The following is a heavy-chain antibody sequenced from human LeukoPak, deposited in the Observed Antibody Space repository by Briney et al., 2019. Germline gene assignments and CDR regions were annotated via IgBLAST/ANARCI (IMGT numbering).Heavy chain of an antibody. D-gene: IGHD2-21*02. V-gene: IGHV1-69*05. CDR2: IIPIFGTA. CDR1: GGTFSSYA. J-gene: IGHJ3*02. Sequence: SVKVSCKASGGTFSSYAISWVRQAPGQGLEWMGGIIPIFGTANCAQKFQGRVTITTDESTSTAYMELSSLRSEDTAVYYCATRAYCGGDCYSDAFDIWGQGTMVAVSS. CDR3: ATRAYCGGDCYSDAFDI.